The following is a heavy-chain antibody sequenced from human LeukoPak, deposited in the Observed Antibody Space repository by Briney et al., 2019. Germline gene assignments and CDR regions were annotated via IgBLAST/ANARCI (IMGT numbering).Heavy chain of an antibody. D-gene: IGHD1-26*01. CDR1: GYTFTSYY. J-gene: IGHJ4*02. V-gene: IGHV1-46*01. CDR2: IIPSGGGT. CDR3: VREYRGGFWDY. Sequence: ASVKVSCKASGYTFTSYYVHWVRQAPGQGLEWMGMIIPSGGGTNYAQKFQGRVTMTRDTSTSTVFMELSSLGSEDTAVYYCVREYRGGFWDYWGQGTLVTVSS.